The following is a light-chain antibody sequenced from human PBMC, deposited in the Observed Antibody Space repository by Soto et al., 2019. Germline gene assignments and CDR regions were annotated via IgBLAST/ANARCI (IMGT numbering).Light chain of an antibody. J-gene: IGKJ2*01. V-gene: IGKV4-1*01. Sequence: DIVTTQSPDSLAVSLGERAAINCTSSQTVLSSSNNKNYFAWYQQKPGQPPKLLIYWASTRESGVPDRFSGSGSGSDVTLTISSLQAEDVAVYYCQQYYTTPRTFGQGTKLEI. CDR3: QQYYTTPRT. CDR1: QTVLSSSNNKNY. CDR2: WAS.